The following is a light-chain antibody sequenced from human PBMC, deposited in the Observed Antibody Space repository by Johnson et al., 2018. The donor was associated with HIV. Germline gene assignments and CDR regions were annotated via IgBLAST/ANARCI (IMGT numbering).Light chain of an antibody. V-gene: IGLV1-51*02. CDR3: GTWDSRLSVYV. J-gene: IGLJ1*01. CDR2: ETN. CDR1: SSNIGINF. Sequence: QSVLTQPPSVSAAPGQKVTISCSGSSSNIGINFVSWYQQLPGTAPKLLICETNKRPSGIPNRFSGSKSGTSATLGITRLQTGDEADYYCGTWDSRLSVYVFGTGTKVTVL.